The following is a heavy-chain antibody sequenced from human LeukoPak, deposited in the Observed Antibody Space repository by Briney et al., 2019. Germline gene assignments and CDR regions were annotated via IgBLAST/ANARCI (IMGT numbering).Heavy chain of an antibody. CDR2: ISSSSSYI. Sequence: PGGSLRLSCAASGFTFSSHSMNWVRRAPGKGLEWVSSISSSSSYIYYADSVKGRFTISRDNAKNSLYLQMNSLRAEDTAVYYCARDYDSSGWYIYWGQGTLVTVSS. D-gene: IGHD6-19*01. J-gene: IGHJ4*02. V-gene: IGHV3-21*01. CDR3: ARDYDSSGWYIY. CDR1: GFTFSSHS.